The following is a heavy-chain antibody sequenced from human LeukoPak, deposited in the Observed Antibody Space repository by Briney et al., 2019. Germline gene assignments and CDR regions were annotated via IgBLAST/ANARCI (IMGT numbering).Heavy chain of an antibody. J-gene: IGHJ4*02. CDR1: GFIFSGSA. Sequence: SGGSLRLSCAASGFIFSGSAMHWVRQASGKGLEWVGRIRSKPDSYATEYAASVKGRFTISRDDSKNTAYLQMNSLRAEDTAIYYCARSIPYGTTWYGRSDYWGQGTLVTVSS. D-gene: IGHD6-13*01. CDR2: IRSKPDSYAT. CDR3: ARSIPYGTTWYGRSDY. V-gene: IGHV3-73*01.